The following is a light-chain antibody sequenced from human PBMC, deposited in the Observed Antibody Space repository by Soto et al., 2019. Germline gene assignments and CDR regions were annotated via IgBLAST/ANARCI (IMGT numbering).Light chain of an antibody. CDR2: WAS. V-gene: IGKV4-1*01. CDR1: QSVLYSSNNKNY. Sequence: DIVMTQSPDSLAVSLGERATINCKSSQSVLYSSNNKNYLAWYQKKPGQPPQLLIYWASTRESGVPDRFSGSGSGTDFTLTISSLQAEDVAVYYCQQYYSTPPLYTFGQGTKLEIK. CDR3: QQYYSTPPLYT. J-gene: IGKJ2*01.